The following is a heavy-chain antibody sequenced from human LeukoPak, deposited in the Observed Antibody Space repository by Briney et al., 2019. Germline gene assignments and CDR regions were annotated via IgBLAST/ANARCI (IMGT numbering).Heavy chain of an antibody. CDR2: ISGSGGST. D-gene: IGHD3-10*01. V-gene: IGHV3-23*01. CDR3: AKTSDGSGSYYYYYYGMDV. J-gene: IGHJ6*02. CDR1: GFTFSSYA. Sequence: GGSLRLSCAAPGFTFSSYAMSWVRQAPGKGLEWVSAISGSGGSTYYADSVKGRFTISRDNSKNTLYLQMNSLRAEDTAVYYCAKTSDGSGSYYYYYYGMDVWGQGTTVTVSS.